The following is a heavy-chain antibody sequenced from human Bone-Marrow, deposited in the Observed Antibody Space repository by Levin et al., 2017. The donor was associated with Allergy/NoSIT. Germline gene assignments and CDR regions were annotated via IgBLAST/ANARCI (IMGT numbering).Heavy chain of an antibody. V-gene: IGHV5-10-1*01. CDR2: IDPSDSYT. CDR3: ARQERWLVRANAFDI. Sequence: PGGSLRLSCKGSGYSFTSYWISWVRQMPGKGLEWMGRIDPSDSYTNYSPSFQGHVTISADKSISTAYLQWSSLKASDTAMYYCARQERWLVRANAFDIWGQGTMVTVSS. J-gene: IGHJ3*02. CDR1: GYSFTSYW. D-gene: IGHD6-19*01.